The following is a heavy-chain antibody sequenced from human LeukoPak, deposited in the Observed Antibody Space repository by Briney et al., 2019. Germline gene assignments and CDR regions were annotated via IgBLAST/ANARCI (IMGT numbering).Heavy chain of an antibody. Sequence: GSLRLSCGGSGFNFCGFWMSWSRQAPGEGLEWVASINSDGSEGYYADVVKGRFTISRGNAKDSLYLQINSLRAEDTAVYYCARSSYSSSSSVWGQGTMVTVSS. CDR3: ARSSYSSSSSV. CDR2: INSDGSEG. V-gene: IGHV3-7*03. CDR1: GFNFCGFW. J-gene: IGHJ3*01. D-gene: IGHD6-6*01.